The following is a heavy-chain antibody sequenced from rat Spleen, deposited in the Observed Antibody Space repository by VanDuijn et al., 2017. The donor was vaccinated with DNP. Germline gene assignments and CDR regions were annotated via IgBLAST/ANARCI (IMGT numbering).Heavy chain of an antibody. CDR1: GFTFSDFY. V-gene: IGHV5-22*01. Sequence: EVQRVESRGGLVQPGRSMKLSCAALGFTFSDFYMAWVRQAPKKGLEWVASISYEGSSTYYGDSVKGRFTNSRDNAKSTLYLQMSSLRFEDTATYYCVRPDVYYVIEDWFACWGQCTLVTVSS. CDR2: ISYEGSST. J-gene: IGHJ3*01. CDR3: VRPDVYYVIEDWFAC. D-gene: IGHD1-6*01.